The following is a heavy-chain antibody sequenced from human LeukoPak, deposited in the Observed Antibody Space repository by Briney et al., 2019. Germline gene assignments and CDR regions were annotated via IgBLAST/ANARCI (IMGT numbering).Heavy chain of an antibody. V-gene: IGHV4-34*01. CDR2: INHSGST. CDR3: ARRGYYGRQFDP. J-gene: IGHJ5*02. Sequence: SETLSLTCAVYGGSFSGYYWSWIRQPPGKGLEWIGEINHSGSTNYNPSLKSRVTISVGTSKNQFSLKLSSVTAADTAVYYCARRGYYGRQFDPWGQGTLVTVSS. D-gene: IGHD3-3*01. CDR1: GGSFSGYY.